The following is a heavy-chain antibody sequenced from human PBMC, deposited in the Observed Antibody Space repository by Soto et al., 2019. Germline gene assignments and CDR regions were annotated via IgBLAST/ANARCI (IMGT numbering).Heavy chain of an antibody. CDR2: IYYSGST. CDR1: GGSISSGGYY. D-gene: IGHD3-10*01. J-gene: IGHJ4*02. CDR3: ARGVTMVRGVIHTPYFDS. V-gene: IGHV4-31*03. Sequence: QVQLQESGPGLVKPSQTLSLTCTVSGGSISSGGYYWSWIRQHPGRGLEWIGYIYYSGSTYYNPSLKSRVTISVDTSKNQCSLKLSSVTAADTAVYYCARGVTMVRGVIHTPYFDSWGQGTLGTVSS.